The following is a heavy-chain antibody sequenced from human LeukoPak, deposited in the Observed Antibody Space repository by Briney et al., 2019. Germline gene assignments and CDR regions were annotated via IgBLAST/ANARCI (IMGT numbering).Heavy chain of an antibody. J-gene: IGHJ6*03. Sequence: SETLSLTCTVSGYSISSGYYWGWIRQPPGKGLEWIGSIYHSGSTNYNPSLKSRVTISVDTSKNQFSLKLSSVTAADTAVYYCAVNSCSGGSCYSSYYYYYYMDVWGKGTTVTISS. CDR1: GYSISSGYY. CDR3: AVNSCSGGSCYSSYYYYYYMDV. CDR2: IYHSGST. V-gene: IGHV4-38-2*02. D-gene: IGHD2-15*01.